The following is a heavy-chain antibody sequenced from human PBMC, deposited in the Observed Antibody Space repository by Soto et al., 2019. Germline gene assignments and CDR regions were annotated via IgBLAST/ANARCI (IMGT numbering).Heavy chain of an antibody. CDR2: ISYDGSNK. Sequence: QVQLVESGGGVVQPGRSLRLSCAASGFTFSSYAMHWVRQAPGKGLEWVAVISYDGSNKYYADSVKGRFTISRDNSKTLYLQMNSLRAEDTVVYYCVRDKSPYSSGWHNRHFDYWGQGTLVTVSS. D-gene: IGHD6-19*01. J-gene: IGHJ4*02. V-gene: IGHV3-30-3*01. CDR3: VRDKSPYSSGWHNRHFDY. CDR1: GFTFSSYA.